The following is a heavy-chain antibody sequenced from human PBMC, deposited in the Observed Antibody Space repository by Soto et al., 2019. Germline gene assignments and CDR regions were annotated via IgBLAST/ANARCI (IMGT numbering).Heavy chain of an antibody. CDR1: GGTFSSYA. J-gene: IGHJ6*02. Sequence: SVKVSCKASGGTFSSYAISWVRPAPGQGLEWMGGIIPIFGTANYAQKFQGRVTITADESNSTAYMELSSLRSEDTAVYYCARGLVDPPMVLGDYYYRLDVWGQGTTVTVSS. V-gene: IGHV1-69*13. CDR3: ARGLVDPPMVLGDYYYRLDV. D-gene: IGHD5-18*01. CDR2: IIPIFGTA.